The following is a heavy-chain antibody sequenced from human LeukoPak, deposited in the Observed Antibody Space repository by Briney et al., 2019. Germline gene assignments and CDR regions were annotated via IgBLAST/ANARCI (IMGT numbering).Heavy chain of an antibody. CDR2: INPNSGGT. CDR1: GYTFTGYY. D-gene: IGHD2-2*02. Sequence: ASMKVSCKASGYTFTGYYMHWVRQAPGQGLEWMGWINPNSGGTNYAQKFQGRVTMTRDTSISTAYMELSRLRSDDTAVYYCAREVELLYGGIDFDYWGQGTLVTVSS. CDR3: AREVELLYGGIDFDY. J-gene: IGHJ4*02. V-gene: IGHV1-2*02.